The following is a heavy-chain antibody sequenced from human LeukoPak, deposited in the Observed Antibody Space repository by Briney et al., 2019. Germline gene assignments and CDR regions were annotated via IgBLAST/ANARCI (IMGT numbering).Heavy chain of an antibody. J-gene: IGHJ4*02. CDR1: GYTFSSYG. V-gene: IGHV1-18*01. CDR3: ARDGSGVWFDY. Sequence: ASVKVSCKASGYTFSSYGISWVRQAPGQGLEWMGWISAYNGDTNYAQKLQGRVTLTTETSTSTAYMELRSLRSDDTAVYYCARDGSGVWFDYWGQGTLVTVSS. CDR2: ISAYNGDT. D-gene: IGHD3-10*01.